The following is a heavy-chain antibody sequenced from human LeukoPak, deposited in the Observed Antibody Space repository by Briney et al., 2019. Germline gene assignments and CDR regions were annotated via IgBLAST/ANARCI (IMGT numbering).Heavy chain of an antibody. CDR2: IKSKTDGGTT. Sequence: GGSLRLSCAASGFTFSIAWMSWVRQAPGKGLEWVGRIKSKTDGGTTDYAAPVKGRFTISRDDSKNTLYLQMNSLKTEDTAVYYCTTDLADYYDSSGYYGYYFDYWGQGTLVTVSS. CDR3: TTDLADYYDSSGYYGYYFDY. D-gene: IGHD3-22*01. V-gene: IGHV3-15*01. J-gene: IGHJ4*02. CDR1: GFTFSIAW.